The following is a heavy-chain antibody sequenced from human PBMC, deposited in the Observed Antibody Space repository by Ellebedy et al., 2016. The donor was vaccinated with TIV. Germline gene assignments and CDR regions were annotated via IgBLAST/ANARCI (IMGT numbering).Heavy chain of an antibody. CDR1: GGSISSSSYY. CDR2: IYYSGST. V-gene: IGHV4-39*07. J-gene: IGHJ5*02. Sequence: SETLSLTXTVSGGSISSSSYYWGWIRQPPGKGLEWIGSIYYSGSTYYNPSLKSRVTISVDTSKNQFSLKLSSVTAADTAVYYCARECSGGSCYSGAENNWFDPWGQGTLVTVSS. D-gene: IGHD2-15*01. CDR3: ARECSGGSCYSGAENNWFDP.